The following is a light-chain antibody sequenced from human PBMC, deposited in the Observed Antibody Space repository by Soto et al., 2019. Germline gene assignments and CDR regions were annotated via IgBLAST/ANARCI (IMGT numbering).Light chain of an antibody. CDR2: LNNDGSH. CDR1: SGHSSYA. Sequence: QAVVTQSPSASASLGASVKLTCTLSSGHSSYAIAWHQKQPGKGPRYLMDLNNDGSHTKGDGIPDRFSGSSSGAERYLIISALQSEDEADYYCQPWGTGFQVFGGGTKLTVL. J-gene: IGLJ2*01. V-gene: IGLV4-69*01. CDR3: QPWGTGFQV.